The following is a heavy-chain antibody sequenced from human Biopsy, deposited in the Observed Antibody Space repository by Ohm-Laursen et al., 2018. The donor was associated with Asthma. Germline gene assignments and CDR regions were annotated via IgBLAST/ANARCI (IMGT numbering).Heavy chain of an antibody. D-gene: IGHD1-26*01. CDR2: ISFDGSNK. Sequence: SLRLSCAAFGFTFSNYGMHWVCQAPGKGLDWVAVISFDGSNKNYTDSVKGRFTISRDNSRNTLHLQMNSLRAEDTAVYYCPKDVFPGWEVRRGPDYWGQGTLVTVSA. J-gene: IGHJ4*02. CDR3: PKDVFPGWEVRRGPDY. V-gene: IGHV3-30*18. CDR1: GFTFSNYG.